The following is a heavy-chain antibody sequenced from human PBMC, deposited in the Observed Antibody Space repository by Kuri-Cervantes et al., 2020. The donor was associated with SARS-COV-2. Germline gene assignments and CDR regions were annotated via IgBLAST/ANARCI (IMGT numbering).Heavy chain of an antibody. V-gene: IGHV4-38-2*02. D-gene: IGHD2-21*02. CDR2: IYHSGST. CDR1: GYSISSGYY. Sequence: SETLSLTCTVSGYSISSGYYWGWIRQPPGKGLEWIGSIYHSGSTYYNTSLKSRVTISVDTYKNQFSLKLRSVTAADTAVYFCARAGAVVTTGGLDYWGQGTRVTVSS. J-gene: IGHJ4*02. CDR3: ARAGAVVTTGGLDY.